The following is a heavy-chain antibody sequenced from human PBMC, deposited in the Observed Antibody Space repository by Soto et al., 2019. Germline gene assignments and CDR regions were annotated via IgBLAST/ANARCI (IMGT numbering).Heavy chain of an antibody. Sequence: PGESLKISCKGSGYSFTSYWISWVRQMPGKGLEWMGRIDPSDSYTNYSPSFQGHVTISADKSISTAYLQWSSLKAPDTAMYYCARRCSGGSCKSSHSFYGMDVWGQGTTVTVSS. CDR3: ARRCSGGSCKSSHSFYGMDV. J-gene: IGHJ6*02. CDR1: GYSFTSYW. D-gene: IGHD2-15*01. V-gene: IGHV5-10-1*01. CDR2: IDPSDSYT.